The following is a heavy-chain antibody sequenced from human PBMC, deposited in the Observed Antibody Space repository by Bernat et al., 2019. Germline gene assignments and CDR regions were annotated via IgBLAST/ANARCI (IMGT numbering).Heavy chain of an antibody. V-gene: IGHV3-49*05. Sequence: EVQLVESGGGLVKPGRSLRLSCTASGFTFGDYAMSWFRQSPGKGLEWGGWIRSKAYGGTTEYAASVKGRLTISRDDSKSIAYMQMNSLKTEDTAEDYCTRDSYSGRIWKCFECWGQGTMV. CDR3: TRDSYSGRIWKCFEC. CDR2: IRSKAYGGTT. D-gene: IGHD6-13*01. CDR1: GFTFGDYA. J-gene: IGHJ3*01.